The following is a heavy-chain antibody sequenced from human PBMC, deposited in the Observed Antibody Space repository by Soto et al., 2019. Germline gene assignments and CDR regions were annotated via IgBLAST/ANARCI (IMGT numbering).Heavy chain of an antibody. V-gene: IGHV4-59*08. Sequence: SETLSLTCTVSGGSISSYYWSWIRQPPGKGLEWIGYIYYSGSTNYNPSLKSRVTISVDTSKNQFSLKLSSVTAADTAVYYCARHSYSSGWYWFDPWGQGTLVTVSS. J-gene: IGHJ5*02. CDR2: IYYSGST. D-gene: IGHD6-19*01. CDR1: GGSISSYY. CDR3: ARHSYSSGWYWFDP.